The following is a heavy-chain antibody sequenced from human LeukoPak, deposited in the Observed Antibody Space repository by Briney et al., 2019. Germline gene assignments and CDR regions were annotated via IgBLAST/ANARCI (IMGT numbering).Heavy chain of an antibody. CDR1: GFTFSNYA. J-gene: IGHJ4*02. CDR3: VVVTGTW. Sequence: PGGSLRLSCAASGFTFSNYAMSWVRQAPGKGLEWVSAISDSGAGTYYADSVKGRFTVFRDNSKNTLYLQMNSLRAEDTAVYYCVVVTGTWWGQVTLVTVSS. D-gene: IGHD2-21*02. CDR2: ISDSGAGT. V-gene: IGHV3-23*01.